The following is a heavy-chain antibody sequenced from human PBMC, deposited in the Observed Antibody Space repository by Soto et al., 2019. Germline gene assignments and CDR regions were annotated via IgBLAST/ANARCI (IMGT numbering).Heavy chain of an antibody. D-gene: IGHD4-17*01. Sequence: EVQLLESGGGLVQPGGSLRLSCAASGFAFGFYEMTWVRQAPGKGLEWVSYIKTSGDTKYYADSVKGRFTISRDNARNSLYLQMNRLRAEDTAVYYCARDGYGDPYFYYGLDVWGKGTTVTVSS. V-gene: IGHV3-48*03. J-gene: IGHJ6*04. CDR2: IKTSGDTK. CDR3: ARDGYGDPYFYYGLDV. CDR1: GFAFGFYE.